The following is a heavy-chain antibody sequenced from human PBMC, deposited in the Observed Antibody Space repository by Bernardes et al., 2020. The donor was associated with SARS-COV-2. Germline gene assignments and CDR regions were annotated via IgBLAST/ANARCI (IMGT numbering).Heavy chain of an antibody. J-gene: IGHJ4*02. Sequence: SLRLSCAASGFTFSSYGMHWVRQAPGKGLEWVAVIWYDGSNKYYADSVKGRFTISRDNSKNTLYLQMNSLRAEDTAVYYCARENMITFGGVLDYWGQGTLDTVSS. CDR1: GFTFSSYG. D-gene: IGHD3-16*01. CDR2: IWYDGSNK. CDR3: ARENMITFGGVLDY. V-gene: IGHV3-33*01.